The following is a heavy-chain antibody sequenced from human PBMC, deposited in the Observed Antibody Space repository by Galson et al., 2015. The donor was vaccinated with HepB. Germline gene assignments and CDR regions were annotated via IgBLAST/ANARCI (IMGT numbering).Heavy chain of an antibody. V-gene: IGHV1-18*04. CDR3: ARSQEGVTIFGVVIMGWFDP. Sequence: SVKVSCKASGYTFTSYGISWVRQAPGQGLEWMGWISAYNGNTNYAQKLQGRVTMTTDTSTSTAYMELRSLRSDDTAVYYCARSQEGVTIFGVVIMGWFDPWGQGTLVTVSS. CDR2: ISAYNGNT. J-gene: IGHJ5*02. CDR1: GYTFTSYG. D-gene: IGHD3-3*01.